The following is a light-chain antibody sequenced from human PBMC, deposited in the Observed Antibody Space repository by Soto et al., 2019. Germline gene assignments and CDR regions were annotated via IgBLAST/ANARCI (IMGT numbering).Light chain of an antibody. CDR2: KAP. CDR3: QHYNSYSEA. J-gene: IGKJ1*01. V-gene: IGKV1-5*03. Sequence: DIQMTQSPSTLSGSVGDRVTITCRASQTISSWLAWYQQKPGKAPKLLIYKAPTLKSGVPSRFSGSGSGTEFTLTISSLQPDDFATYYRQHYNSYSEAFGQGAKVAIK. CDR1: QTISSW.